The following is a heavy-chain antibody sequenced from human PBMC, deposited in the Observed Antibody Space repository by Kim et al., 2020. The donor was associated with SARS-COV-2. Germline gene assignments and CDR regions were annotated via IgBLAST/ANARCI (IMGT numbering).Heavy chain of an antibody. Sequence: ASVKVSCKVSGYTLIELSMHWVRQAPGKGLEWMGGFDPEDGETIYAQKFQGRVTMTEDTSTDTAYMELSSLRSEDTAVYYCATAPVVVTTGWFHPWGQGTLVPVPS. J-gene: IGHJ5*02. D-gene: IGHD3-22*01. CDR3: ATAPVVVTTGWFHP. CDR2: FDPEDGET. CDR1: GYTLIELS. V-gene: IGHV1-24*01.